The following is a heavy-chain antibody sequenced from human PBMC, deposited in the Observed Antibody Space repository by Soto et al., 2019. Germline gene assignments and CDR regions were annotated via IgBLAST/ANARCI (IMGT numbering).Heavy chain of an antibody. Sequence: GGSLRLSCAASGFTFSSYAMHWVRQAPGKGLEWVAVISYDGSNKYYADSVKGRFTISRDNSKNTLYLQMNSLRAEDTAVYYCARDIRDGYSYYYYYGMDVWGQGTTVTVSS. V-gene: IGHV3-30-3*01. D-gene: IGHD5-12*01. CDR1: GFTFSSYA. CDR3: ARDIRDGYSYYYYYGMDV. J-gene: IGHJ6*02. CDR2: ISYDGSNK.